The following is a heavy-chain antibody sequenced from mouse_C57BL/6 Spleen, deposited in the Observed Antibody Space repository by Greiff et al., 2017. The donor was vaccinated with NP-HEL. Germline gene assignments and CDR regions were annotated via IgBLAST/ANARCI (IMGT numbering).Heavy chain of an antibody. D-gene: IGHD1-1*01. CDR3: ARGLLRGAMDY. CDR2: IYPGDGDT. J-gene: IGHJ4*01. Sequence: VQLQESGPELVKPGASVKISCKASGYAFSSSWMNWVKQRPGKGLEWIGRIYPGDGDTNYNGKFKGKATLTADKSSSTAYMQLSSLTSEDSAVYFCARGLLRGAMDYWGQGTSVTVSS. CDR1: GYAFSSSW. V-gene: IGHV1-82*01.